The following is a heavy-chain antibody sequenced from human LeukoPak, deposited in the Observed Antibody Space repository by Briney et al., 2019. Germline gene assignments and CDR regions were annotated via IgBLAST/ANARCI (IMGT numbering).Heavy chain of an antibody. J-gene: IGHJ4*02. CDR1: GFTLSNSA. CDR3: AKLLLD. CDR2: MTEGGAT. Sequence: GGSLRLSCAASGFTLSNSAMSWVRQAPGKGLEWVSVMTEGGATYYADSVRGRFIISRDNSKNMVYLQMNSLRVDDTAVYYCAKLLLDWGQGTLVTVSS. D-gene: IGHD3-22*01. V-gene: IGHV3-23*01.